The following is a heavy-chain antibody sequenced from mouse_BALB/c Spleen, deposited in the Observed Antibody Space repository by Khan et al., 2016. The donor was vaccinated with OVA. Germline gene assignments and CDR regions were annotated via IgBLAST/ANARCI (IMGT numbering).Heavy chain of an antibody. CDR3: ERGNYYGSNSWFAY. J-gene: IGHJ3*01. Sequence: QIQLVQSGPELKKPGETVKISCKASGYTFTNYGMNWVKQAPGKGLKWMGWINTNTGEPTYAEEFKGRFAFSLETSASTAYLQLNNLKTEETATYFCERGNYYGSNSWFAYWGQGTLVTVSA. CDR1: GYTFTNYG. V-gene: IGHV9-3*02. CDR2: INTNTGEP. D-gene: IGHD1-1*01.